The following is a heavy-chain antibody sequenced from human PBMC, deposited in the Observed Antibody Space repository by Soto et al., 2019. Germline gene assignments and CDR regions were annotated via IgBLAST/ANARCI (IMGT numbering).Heavy chain of an antibody. V-gene: IGHV4-30-4*01. J-gene: IGHJ5*02. Sequence: QVQLQESGPGLVKPSQTLSLTCTVSGGSISSGDYYWSWIRQPPGKGLEWIGYIYYSGSTYYNPSLKSRVTISVDTSKNQFSLKLSSVTAADSAVYYCARFITMVRGVRHWFDPWGQGTLVTVSS. CDR1: GGSISSGDYY. CDR3: ARFITMVRGVRHWFDP. CDR2: IYYSGST. D-gene: IGHD3-10*01.